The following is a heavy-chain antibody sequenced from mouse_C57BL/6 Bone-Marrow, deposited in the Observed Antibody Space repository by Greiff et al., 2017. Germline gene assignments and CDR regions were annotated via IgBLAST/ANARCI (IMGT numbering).Heavy chain of an antibody. Sequence: EVQLQQSGAELVRPGASVKLSCTASGFNIKDDYMHWVKQRPEQGLEWIGWIDPENGDTEYASKFQGKATITADTSSNTAYLQLSSLTSEDTAVYYCTTCLYYGSSYVGYWGQGTTLTVSS. V-gene: IGHV14-4*01. CDR3: TTCLYYGSSYVGY. D-gene: IGHD1-1*01. CDR2: IDPENGDT. J-gene: IGHJ2*01. CDR1: GFNIKDDY.